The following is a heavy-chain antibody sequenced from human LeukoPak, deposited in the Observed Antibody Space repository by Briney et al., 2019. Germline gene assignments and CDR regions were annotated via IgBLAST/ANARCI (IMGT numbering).Heavy chain of an antibody. CDR2: INHSGST. D-gene: IGHD6-13*01. Sequence: SETLSLTCAVYSGSFSGYYWSWIRQPPGKGLEWIGEINHSGSTNYNPSLKSRVTISVDTSKNQFSLKLSSVTAADTAVYYCARPRPQYSSSRFFDYWGQGTLVTVSS. V-gene: IGHV4-34*01. J-gene: IGHJ4*02. CDR1: SGSFSGYY. CDR3: ARPRPQYSSSRFFDY.